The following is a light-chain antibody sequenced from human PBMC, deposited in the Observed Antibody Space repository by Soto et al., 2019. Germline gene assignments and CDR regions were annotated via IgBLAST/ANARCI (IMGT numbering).Light chain of an antibody. CDR1: QSVSSY. J-gene: IGKJ1*01. CDR2: DAS. CDR3: LQRSGWPWT. Sequence: EIVLTQSPATLSLSPGERAILTCRASQSVSSYLAWYQQKPGQAPRLLIYDASNRATDIPARFSGSGSGTDFTLTISSLEPEDFAVYYCLQRSGWPWTFGQGTNVEIK. V-gene: IGKV3-11*01.